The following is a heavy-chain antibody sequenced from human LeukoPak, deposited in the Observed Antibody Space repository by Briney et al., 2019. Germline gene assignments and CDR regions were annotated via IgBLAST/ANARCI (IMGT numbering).Heavy chain of an antibody. V-gene: IGHV4-30-2*01. Sequence: SETLSLTCTVSGGSISSGGYYWSWIRQPPGKGLEWIGYIYHSGSTYYNPSLKSRVTISVDPSQNQFSLKLNSVTAADTAMYYCARDGTYYDLLTGYFPNWFDPWGQGTLVTVSS. D-gene: IGHD3-9*01. J-gene: IGHJ5*02. CDR1: GGSISSGGYY. CDR3: ARDGTYYDLLTGYFPNWFDP. CDR2: IYHSGST.